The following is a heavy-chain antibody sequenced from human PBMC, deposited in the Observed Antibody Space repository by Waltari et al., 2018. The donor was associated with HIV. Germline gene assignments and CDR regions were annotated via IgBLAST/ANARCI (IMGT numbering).Heavy chain of an antibody. CDR3: AKVAWNDPVHY. D-gene: IGHD1-1*01. CDR2: IGGSGGTADTT. J-gene: IGHJ4*02. CDR1: GFAFTSHP. Sequence: EVQVLESGGGLVQPGGSLRLSCAASGFAFTSHPLSWVRQAPGKGLEWVSAIGGSGGTADTTYYADSVKGRFTISRDNPKNTLYLQMNSLRAEDTAVYYCAKVAWNDPVHYWGQGTLVTVSS. V-gene: IGHV3-23*01.